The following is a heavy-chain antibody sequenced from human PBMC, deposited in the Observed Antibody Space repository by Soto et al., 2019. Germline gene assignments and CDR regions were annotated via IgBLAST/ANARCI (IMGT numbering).Heavy chain of an antibody. V-gene: IGHV4-31*03. CDR1: GDSISRGAYY. Sequence: SETLSLTCTVSGDSISRGAYYWTWIRQHPVKGLEWIGYIYNSGRTYYNPSLKSRVTISLDTSENQFSLKLSSVTAADTAVYYCARQRYYGSGSYYNAPAGLPDYWGQGTLVTVSS. CDR3: ARQRYYGSGSYYNAPAGLPDY. J-gene: IGHJ4*02. D-gene: IGHD3-10*01. CDR2: IYNSGRT.